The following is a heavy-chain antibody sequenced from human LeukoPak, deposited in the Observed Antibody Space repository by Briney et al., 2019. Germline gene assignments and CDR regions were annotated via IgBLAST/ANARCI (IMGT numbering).Heavy chain of an antibody. CDR3: ARAGRYDTSGYYYRY. CDR2: INPKSGGT. Sequence: ASVKVSCKTSGYASTDYYMHWVRQAPGQGLEWMGWINPKSGGTIYAQNFQGRVTLTRDMSVSTVYMELSRLRSDDTAVYYCARAGRYDTSGYYYRYWGQGTLVTVSS. J-gene: IGHJ4*02. V-gene: IGHV1-2*02. CDR1: GYASTDYY. D-gene: IGHD3-22*01.